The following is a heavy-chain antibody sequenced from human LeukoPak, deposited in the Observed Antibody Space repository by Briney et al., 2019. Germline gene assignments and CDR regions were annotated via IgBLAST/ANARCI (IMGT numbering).Heavy chain of an antibody. CDR1: GGSISSSSYY. V-gene: IGHV4-39*01. CDR3: ASLTTVDLYFDY. D-gene: IGHD4-23*01. CDR2: IYYSGST. J-gene: IGHJ4*02. Sequence: PSETLSLTCTVSGGSISSSSYYWGWIRQPPGKGLEWIGSIYYSGSTYYNPSLKSRVTISVDTSKNQFSLKLSSVTAADTAVYYCASLTTVDLYFDYWGQGTLVTVSS.